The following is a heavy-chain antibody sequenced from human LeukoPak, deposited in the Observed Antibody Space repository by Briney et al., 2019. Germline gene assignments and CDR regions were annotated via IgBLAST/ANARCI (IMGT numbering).Heavy chain of an antibody. J-gene: IGHJ4*02. CDR1: GGSISSYS. D-gene: IGHD5-12*01. V-gene: IGHV4-4*07. CDR3: AREWHHVFDY. CDR2: IYPRESP. Sequence: SETLSHTCTVSGGSISSYSWSWMRQPAGKGLEWIGRIYPRESPNYNPSLKSRVIMSVDKSKNQFSLKLRSVTAADTAVYYCAREWHHVFDYWGQGNLVTVSS.